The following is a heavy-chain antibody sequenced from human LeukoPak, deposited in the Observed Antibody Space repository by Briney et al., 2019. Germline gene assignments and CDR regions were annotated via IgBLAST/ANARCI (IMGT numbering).Heavy chain of an antibody. V-gene: IGHV3-23*01. CDR1: RFTFNSYA. Sequence: GGSLRLSCAASRFTFNSYAMSWVRQAPGKGLEWVSSISGSGGRTYYADSVKGRFTISRDNSKNTLYLQMNSLRAEDTAVYYCAKGGAEWELLYGQGEFDYWGQGTLVTVSS. CDR2: ISGSGGRT. CDR3: AKGGAEWELLYGQGEFDY. J-gene: IGHJ4*02. D-gene: IGHD1-26*01.